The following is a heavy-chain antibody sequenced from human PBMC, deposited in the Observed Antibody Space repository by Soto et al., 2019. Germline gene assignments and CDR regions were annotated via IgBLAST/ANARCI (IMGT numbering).Heavy chain of an antibody. V-gene: IGHV1-69*04. Sequence: GASVKVSCKASGGTFSSYTISWVRQAPGQGLEWMGRIIPILGIANYAQKFQGRVTITADKSKSTPYMELSSLRSEDTAVYYCAKDDTGSSRPFLEWPIQYYFDYWGQGTLVTVSS. CDR3: AKDDTGSSRPFLEWPIQYYFDY. D-gene: IGHD3-3*02. CDR2: IIPILGIA. CDR1: GGTFSSYT. J-gene: IGHJ4*02.